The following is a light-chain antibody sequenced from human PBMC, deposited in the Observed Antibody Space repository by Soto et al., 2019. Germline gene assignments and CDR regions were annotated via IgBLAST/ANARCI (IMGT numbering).Light chain of an antibody. J-gene: IGKJ1*01. CDR1: QSIRTY. CDR3: QQSYSRHRT. V-gene: IGKV1-39*01. CDR2: TXX. Sequence: DIQMTQSPSSLSASVRDRVTITSRASQSIRTYVNWXQQXXGXXXNXXXXTXXSVHSGVPSRFSGSGSGTDFTLTISSLQPEDFATYFCQQSYSRHRTFGQGTKVEIK.